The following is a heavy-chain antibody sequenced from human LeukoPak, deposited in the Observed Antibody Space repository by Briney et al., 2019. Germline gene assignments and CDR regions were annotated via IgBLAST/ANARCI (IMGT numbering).Heavy chain of an antibody. D-gene: IGHD6-19*01. CDR3: AKQGSGWFSGAYYYYGMDV. CDR1: GFTFDDYA. CDR2: ISWNSGSI. V-gene: IGHV3-9*01. Sequence: GRSLRLSCAASGFTFDDYAMHWVRQAPGKGLEWVSGISWNSGSIGYADSVKGRFTISRDNAKNSLHLQMNSLRAEDTALYYCAKQGSGWFSGAYYYYGMDVWGQGTTVTVSS. J-gene: IGHJ6*02.